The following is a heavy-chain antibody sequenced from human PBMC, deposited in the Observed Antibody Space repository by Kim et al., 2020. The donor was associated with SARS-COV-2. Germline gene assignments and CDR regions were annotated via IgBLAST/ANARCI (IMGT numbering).Heavy chain of an antibody. J-gene: IGHJ4*02. Sequence: ASVKVSCKASGYTFTKYAVHWVRQAPGQRLEWMGWINAGNGHTQYSQKFQGRVTMTRDTSAGTAYMELIRLTSEDSSVFYCARARAGGNFGIHLDFWGQGSLITVSS. CDR2: INAGNGHT. D-gene: IGHD5-18*01. CDR1: GYTFTKYA. CDR3: ARARAGGNFGIHLDF. V-gene: IGHV1-3*01.